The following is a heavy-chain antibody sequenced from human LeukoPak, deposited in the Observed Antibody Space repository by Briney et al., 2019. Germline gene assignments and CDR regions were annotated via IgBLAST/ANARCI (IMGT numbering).Heavy chain of an antibody. CDR1: GYTLTELS. V-gene: IGHV1-24*01. CDR3: ATYNWNTFDYYYMDV. J-gene: IGHJ6*03. CDR2: FDPEDGET. Sequence: ASVKVSCKVSGYTLTELSMHWVRQAPGKGLEWMGGFDPEDGETIYAQKFQGRATMTEDTSTDTAYMELSSLRSEDTAVYYCATYNWNTFDYYYMDVWGKGTTVTVSS. D-gene: IGHD1-1*01.